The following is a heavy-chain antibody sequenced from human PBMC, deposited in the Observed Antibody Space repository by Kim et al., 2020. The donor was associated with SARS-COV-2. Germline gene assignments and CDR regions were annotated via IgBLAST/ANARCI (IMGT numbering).Heavy chain of an antibody. J-gene: IGHJ3*02. CDR2: ISAYNGNT. Sequence: ASVKVSCKASGYTFTSYGISWVRQAPGQGLEWMGWISAYNGNTNYAQKLQGRVTMTTDTSTSTAYMELRSLRSDDTAVYYCARDTLCGGDCADAFDIWGQGTMVTVSS. D-gene: IGHD2-21*02. CDR1: GYTFTSYG. CDR3: ARDTLCGGDCADAFDI. V-gene: IGHV1-18*01.